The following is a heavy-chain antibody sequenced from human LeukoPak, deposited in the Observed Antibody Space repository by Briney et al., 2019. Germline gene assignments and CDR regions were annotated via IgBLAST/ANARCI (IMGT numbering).Heavy chain of an antibody. CDR1: GLTFRSYA. CDR3: ARDFGYDFWSGYDT. D-gene: IGHD3-3*01. CDR2: ISGSGDNT. Sequence: GGSLRLSCAASGLTFRSYAMNWVRQAPGKGLEWVSAISGSGDNTYYAHSVKGRFTISRDNAKNSLYLQMNSLRAEDTAVYYCARDFGYDFWSGYDTWGQGTLVTVSS. V-gene: IGHV3-23*01. J-gene: IGHJ5*02.